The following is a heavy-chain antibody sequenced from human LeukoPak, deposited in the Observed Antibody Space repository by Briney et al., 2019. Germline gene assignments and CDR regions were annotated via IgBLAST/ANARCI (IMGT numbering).Heavy chain of an antibody. J-gene: IGHJ4*02. CDR3: ARDSRFTMRDY. D-gene: IGHD3-22*01. CDR2: IKQDGSDK. V-gene: IGHV3-7*01. CDR1: GFIFSSYW. Sequence: GGSLRLSCAASGFIFSSYWMSWVRQAPGKGLEWVANIKQDGSDKSYVDSVKGRFTISRDNAKNSLYLQMNSLRAEDTAVYYCARDSRFTMRDYWGQGTLVAVSS.